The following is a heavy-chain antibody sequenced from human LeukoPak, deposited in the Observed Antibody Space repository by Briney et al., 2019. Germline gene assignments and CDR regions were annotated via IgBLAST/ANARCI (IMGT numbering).Heavy chain of an antibody. D-gene: IGHD3-22*01. Sequence: GGSLRLSCAASGFTFPTYAMSWVRQAPGKGLEWVSVISNSGGSTWYADSVKGRFTISRDNAKNSLYLQMNSLRAEDTAVYYCARDPMYYYDSSGYHIWGQGTLVTVSS. V-gene: IGHV3-23*01. CDR1: GFTFPTYA. CDR2: ISNSGGST. CDR3: ARDPMYYYDSSGYHI. J-gene: IGHJ4*02.